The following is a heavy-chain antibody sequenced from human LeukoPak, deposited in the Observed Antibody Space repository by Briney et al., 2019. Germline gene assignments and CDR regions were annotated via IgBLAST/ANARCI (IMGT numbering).Heavy chain of an antibody. J-gene: IGHJ3*02. V-gene: IGHV1-69*02. Sequence: SVKVPCKASGGTFRSYTISWVRQAPGQGLEWMGRIIPILGIANYAQKFQGRVTITADKSTSTAYMELSSLRSEDTAVYYCARGPSQWFGESAFDIWGQGTMVTVSS. CDR1: GGTFRSYT. CDR3: ARGPSQWFGESAFDI. CDR2: IIPILGIA. D-gene: IGHD3-10*01.